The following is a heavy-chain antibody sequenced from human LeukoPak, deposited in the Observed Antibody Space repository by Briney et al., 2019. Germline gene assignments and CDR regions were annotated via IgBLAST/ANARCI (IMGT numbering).Heavy chain of an antibody. J-gene: IGHJ6*02. CDR2: IGTTGDT. Sequence: GGSLRLSCAASGLTFSGYDMFWVRQAPGKGLEWVSGIGTTGDTYYAGSVKGRFTIPRENARNSLYLQMNSLIAGDTAVYYCARSTIAVAYGMDVWGQGTTVTVSS. V-gene: IGHV3-13*04. CDR1: GLTFSGYD. D-gene: IGHD6-19*01. CDR3: ARSTIAVAYGMDV.